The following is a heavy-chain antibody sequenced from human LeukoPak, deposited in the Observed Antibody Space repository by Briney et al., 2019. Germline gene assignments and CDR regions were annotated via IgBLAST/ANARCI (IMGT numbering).Heavy chain of an antibody. D-gene: IGHD6-13*01. CDR1: GFTLSNSA. CDR2: ISFDESEK. Sequence: GGSLRLSCAVSGFTLSNSAMHWVRQAPGKGLEWVATISFDESEKFYADPVKGRFTISRDTSKNTVYLQMNSLRAEDTAVYYCAKDKNWSWSLDYWGQGTLVTVSS. CDR3: AKDKNWSWSLDY. V-gene: IGHV3-30*18. J-gene: IGHJ4*02.